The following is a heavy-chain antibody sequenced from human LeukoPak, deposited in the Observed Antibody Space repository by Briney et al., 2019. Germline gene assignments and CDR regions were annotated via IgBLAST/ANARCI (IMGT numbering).Heavy chain of an antibody. CDR2: MLPIFGTA. V-gene: IGHV1-69*01. CDR3: ATDPNPYSSTSGYFDF. Sequence: SVKVSCKASGGNFRNYGFHWVRQAPGQGLEWMGGMLPIFGTANYAQKFQGRVTITADESSNTASLDLSSLTSEDTAVYYCATDPNPYSSTSGYFDFWGQGTLVTASS. D-gene: IGHD6-13*01. CDR1: GGNFRNYG. J-gene: IGHJ4*02.